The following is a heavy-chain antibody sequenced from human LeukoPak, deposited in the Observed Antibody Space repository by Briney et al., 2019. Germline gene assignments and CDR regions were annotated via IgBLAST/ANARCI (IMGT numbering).Heavy chain of an antibody. D-gene: IGHD3-22*01. J-gene: IGHJ3*02. CDR1: GFTFSSYG. CDR3: AKYYYDSSGHYAFDI. Sequence: VGSLRLSCAASGFTFSSYGMHWVRQAPGKGLEWVAVIWYDGSNKYYADSVKGRFTISRDNFKNTLYLQMNSLRAEDTAVYYCAKYYYDSSGHYAFDIWGQGTMVTVSS. CDR2: IWYDGSNK. V-gene: IGHV3-33*06.